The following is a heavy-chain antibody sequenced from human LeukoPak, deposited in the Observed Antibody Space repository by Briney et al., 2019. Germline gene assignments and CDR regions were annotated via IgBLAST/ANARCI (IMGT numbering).Heavy chain of an antibody. V-gene: IGHV3-30*02. D-gene: IGHD2-2*02. CDR2: IRYDGSNK. J-gene: IGHJ4*02. Sequence: PGGSLRLSCAASGFTFSSYGMHWVRQAPGKGLEWVAFIRYDGSNKYYADSVKGRFTISRDNSKDTLYLQMNSLRAEDTAVYYCAKDLRYLVDYWGQGTLVTVSS. CDR3: AKDLRYLVDY. CDR1: GFTFSSYG.